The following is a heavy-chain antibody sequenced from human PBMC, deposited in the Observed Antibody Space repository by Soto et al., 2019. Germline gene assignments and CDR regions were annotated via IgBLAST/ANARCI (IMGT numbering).Heavy chain of an antibody. CDR1: GDSITTYKW. CDR2: IYDSGNT. Sequence: PSETLSLTCGVSGDSITTYKWWTWVRQTPGRGLEWIGEIYDSGNTRYNPSLRSRVTISKDTSKNQLSLNLNSVTVADTAVYYCATCQLGEYYYAMDMWGQGTTVTVSS. V-gene: IGHV4-4*02. CDR3: ATCQLGEYYYAMDM. D-gene: IGHD7-27*01. J-gene: IGHJ6*02.